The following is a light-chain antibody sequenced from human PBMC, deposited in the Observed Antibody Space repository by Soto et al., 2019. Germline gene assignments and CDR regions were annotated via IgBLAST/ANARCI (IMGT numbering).Light chain of an antibody. V-gene: IGKV1-39*01. CDR3: QQSYTTPRP. CDR2: AAS. CDR1: QSISTF. Sequence: IQMTQSPSSLSASVGDRVSVTCREIQSISTFLNWYQQRPGEAPKLLIYAASSLQIGVHSRFRGSGSWADYTLTIGSLHPEDFATDYFQQSYTTPRPVGQGTKV. J-gene: IGKJ1*01.